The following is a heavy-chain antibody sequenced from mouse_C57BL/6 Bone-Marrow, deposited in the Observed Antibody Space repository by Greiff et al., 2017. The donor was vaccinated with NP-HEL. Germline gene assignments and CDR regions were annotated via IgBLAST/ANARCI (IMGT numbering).Heavy chain of an antibody. CDR2: INPNYGTT. CDR3: ARKETAQVPYYAMDY. Sequence: VQLQQSGPELVKPGASVKISCKASGYSFTDYNMNWVKQSNGKSLEWIGVINPNYGTTSYNQKFKGKATLTVDQYSSTAYMQLNSLTSEDSAVYYCARKETAQVPYYAMDYWGQGTSVTVAS. V-gene: IGHV1-39*01. CDR1: GYSFTDYN. J-gene: IGHJ4*01. D-gene: IGHD3-2*02.